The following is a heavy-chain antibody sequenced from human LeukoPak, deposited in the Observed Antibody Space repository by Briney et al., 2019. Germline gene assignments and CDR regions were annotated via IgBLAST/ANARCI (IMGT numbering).Heavy chain of an antibody. J-gene: IGHJ4*02. D-gene: IGHD4-17*01. CDR1: GFTFSSYS. CDR3: ARGATVTHNDY. Sequence: PGGSLRLSCAASGFTFSSYSMNWVRQAPGKGLEWVSSISSSSSYIYYADSVKGRSTISRDNAKNSLYLQMNSLRAEDTAVYYCARGATVTHNDYWGQGTLVTVSS. V-gene: IGHV3-21*01. CDR2: ISSSSSYI.